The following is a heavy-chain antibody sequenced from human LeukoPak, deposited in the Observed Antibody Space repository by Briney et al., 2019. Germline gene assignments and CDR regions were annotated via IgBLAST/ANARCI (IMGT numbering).Heavy chain of an antibody. CDR2: IIPIFGTA. J-gene: IGHJ4*02. CDR3: ARDKGGVWYDFWSGYSYYFDY. V-gene: IGHV1-69*06. D-gene: IGHD3-3*01. Sequence: SSVKVSCKASGGTFSSYAISWVRQAPGQGLEWMGRIIPIFGTANYAQKFQGRVTITADKSTSTAYMELSSLRSEDTAVYYCARDKGGVWYDFWSGYSYYFDYWGQGTIVTVSS. CDR1: GGTFSSYA.